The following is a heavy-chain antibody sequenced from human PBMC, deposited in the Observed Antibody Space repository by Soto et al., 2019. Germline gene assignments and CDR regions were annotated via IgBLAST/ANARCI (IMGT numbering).Heavy chain of an antibody. CDR3: ARDDHRDYYGMDV. J-gene: IGHJ6*02. Sequence: SETLSLTCTVSGGSISSGDYYWSWIRQPPGKGLEWIGYIYYSGSTYYNPSLKSRVTISVDTSKNQFSLKLSSVTAADTAVYYCARDDHRDYYGMDVWGQGTTVTVSS. D-gene: IGHD2-21*01. V-gene: IGHV4-30-4*01. CDR2: IYYSGST. CDR1: GGSISSGDYY.